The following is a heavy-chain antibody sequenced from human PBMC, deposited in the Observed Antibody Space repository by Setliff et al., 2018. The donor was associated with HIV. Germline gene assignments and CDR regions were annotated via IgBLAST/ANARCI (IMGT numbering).Heavy chain of an antibody. Sequence: SVKVSCKVSGGTFSSYAISWVRQATGQGLEWMGGIIPTFGTPHYAQRFQGRVTITADESTSTAYMELSSLRSEDTAVYRCARGAYRSRWSTEHIQYWGQGTMVTVSS. J-gene: IGHJ1*01. CDR2: IIPTFGTP. CDR1: GGTFSSYA. CDR3: ARGAYRSRWSTEHIQY. D-gene: IGHD6-19*01. V-gene: IGHV1-69*13.